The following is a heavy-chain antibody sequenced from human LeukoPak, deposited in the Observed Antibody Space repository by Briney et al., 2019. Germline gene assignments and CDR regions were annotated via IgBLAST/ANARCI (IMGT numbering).Heavy chain of an antibody. CDR1: GGTFSIYA. J-gene: IGHJ4*02. V-gene: IGHV1-69*05. D-gene: IGHD3-22*01. Sequence: ASVKVSCKASGGTFSIYAISRARQAPGQGLEWMGRIIPIFGTANNAQKFQGRVTITTDESTSTAYMELSSLRSEDTAVYYCASSPCSGYSPLFDYWGQGTLVTVSS. CDR3: ASSPCSGYSPLFDY. CDR2: IIPIFGTA.